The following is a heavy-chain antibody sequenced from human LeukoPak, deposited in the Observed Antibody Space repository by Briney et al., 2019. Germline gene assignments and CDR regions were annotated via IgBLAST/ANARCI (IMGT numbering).Heavy chain of an antibody. D-gene: IGHD5-18*01. CDR1: GFTFSSYS. V-gene: IGHV3-48*04. Sequence: PGGSLRPSCAASGFTFSSYSMNWVRQAPGKGLEWVSYISSSSSTIYYADSVKGRFTISRDNAKNSLYLQMNSLRAEDTAVYYCARDPLWRDYWGQGTLVTVSS. J-gene: IGHJ4*02. CDR2: ISSSSSTI. CDR3: ARDPLWRDY.